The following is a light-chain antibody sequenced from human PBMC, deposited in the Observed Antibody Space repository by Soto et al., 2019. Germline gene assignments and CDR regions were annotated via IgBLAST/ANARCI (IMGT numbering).Light chain of an antibody. CDR1: SSDVGNYKY. V-gene: IGLV2-14*03. J-gene: IGLJ3*02. Sequence: QSALTQPASVSGSPGQSITISCTGTSSDVGNYKYVSWYQQHPDKAPKLMIYDVSSRPSGVSNRFSGSKSGKTASLTISGLQAEDEADYYCSSYTTSSTLVFGGGTKLTVL. CDR2: DVS. CDR3: SSYTTSSTLV.